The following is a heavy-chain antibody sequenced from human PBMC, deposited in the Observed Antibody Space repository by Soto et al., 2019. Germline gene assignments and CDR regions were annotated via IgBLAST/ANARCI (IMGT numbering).Heavy chain of an antibody. J-gene: IGHJ2*01. CDR2: ISGSGGST. Sequence: GGSLRLSCAASGFTFSSYAMSWVRQAPGKGLEWVSAISGSGGSTYYADSVKGRFTISRDNSKNTLYLQMNSLRAEDTAVYYCAKDLGYSYGPGYFDLWGRGTLVTVSS. V-gene: IGHV3-23*01. CDR1: GFTFSSYA. CDR3: AKDLGYSYGPGYFDL. D-gene: IGHD5-18*01.